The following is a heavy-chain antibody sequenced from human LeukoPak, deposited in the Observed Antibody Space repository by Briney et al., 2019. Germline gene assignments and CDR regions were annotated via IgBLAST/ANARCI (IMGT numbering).Heavy chain of an antibody. CDR2: IYTSGST. Sequence: PSETLSLTCTVSGGSISSYYWSWIRQPAGKGLEWIGRIYTSGSTNYNPSLKSRVTMSVDTSKNQFSLKLSSATAADTAVYYCAREEHVLLWFGELSHYYYMDVWGKGTTVTISS. CDR1: GGSISSYY. V-gene: IGHV4-4*07. CDR3: AREEHVLLWFGELSHYYYMDV. J-gene: IGHJ6*03. D-gene: IGHD3-10*01.